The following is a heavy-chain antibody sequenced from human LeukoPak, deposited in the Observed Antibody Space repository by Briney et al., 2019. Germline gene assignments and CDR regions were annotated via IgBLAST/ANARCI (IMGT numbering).Heavy chain of an antibody. CDR2: INPNTGGT. Sequence: GASVKVSCKASGYTFTGYYIHWVRQAPGQGLEWMGWINPNTGGTDYAQKFKGRVTMTWDTSIGTAYMELSRLRSDDTAVFYCARPYSYDDPFDLWGQGTLVTVSS. J-gene: IGHJ4*02. D-gene: IGHD5-18*01. V-gene: IGHV1-2*02. CDR1: GYTFTGYY. CDR3: ARPYSYDDPFDL.